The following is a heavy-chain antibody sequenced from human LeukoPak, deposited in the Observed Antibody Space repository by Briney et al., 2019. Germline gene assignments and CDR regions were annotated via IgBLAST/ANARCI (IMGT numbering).Heavy chain of an antibody. D-gene: IGHD5-12*01. Sequence: PGGSLRLSCAASGFTFSSYSMNWVRQAPGKGLEWVSSISSSSSYIYYADSVKGRFTISRDNAKNSLYLQMNSLGAEDTAVYYCARDIIRWSYGGYRPVGFDYWGQGTLVTVSS. CDR2: ISSSSSYI. J-gene: IGHJ4*02. CDR3: ARDIIRWSYGGYRPVGFDY. CDR1: GFTFSSYS. V-gene: IGHV3-21*01.